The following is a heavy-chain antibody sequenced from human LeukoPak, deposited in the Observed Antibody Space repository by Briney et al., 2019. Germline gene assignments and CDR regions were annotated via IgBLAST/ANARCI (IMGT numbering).Heavy chain of an antibody. CDR1: GYTFTSYD. CDR2: MNPNSGNT. D-gene: IGHD3-10*01. J-gene: IGHJ6*03. V-gene: IGHV1-8*01. Sequence: ASVKVSCKASGYTFTSYDINWVRQATGQGLEWMGWMNPNSGNTGYAQKFQGRVTMTRNTSISTAYMELSSLRSEDTAVYYCARGREGNAIVRGVIFGPKRYYYYYMDVWGKGTTVTISS. CDR3: ARGREGNAIVRGVIFGPKRYYYYYMDV.